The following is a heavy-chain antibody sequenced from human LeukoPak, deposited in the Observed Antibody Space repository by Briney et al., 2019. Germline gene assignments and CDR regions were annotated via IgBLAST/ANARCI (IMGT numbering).Heavy chain of an antibody. J-gene: IGHJ3*02. Sequence: GGSLRLSCAASGFTFSNYWMTWVRQAPGKGLEWVANINLDGSEKYYVGSVKGRFTISRENTENSLYLQMNSLRVEDTAVYYCAKSWNYYDSSGDDALDIWGQGTMVTVSS. CDR3: AKSWNYYDSSGDDALDI. CDR1: GFTFSNYW. V-gene: IGHV3-7*03. CDR2: INLDGSEK. D-gene: IGHD3-22*01.